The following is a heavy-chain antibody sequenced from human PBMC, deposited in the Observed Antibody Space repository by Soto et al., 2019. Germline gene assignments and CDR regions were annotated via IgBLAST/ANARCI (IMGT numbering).Heavy chain of an antibody. J-gene: IGHJ4*02. Sequence: GGSLRLSCAASGFTFSDYYMSWIRQAPGKGLVWVSYISSSGTPIYYEDSMKGRFTISRDNAKNGLYLQMSRLSAEDTAFYYCARSQGPFWYFDYWGQGILVTVSS. CDR2: ISSSGTPI. V-gene: IGHV3-11*01. CDR3: ARSQGPFWYFDY. CDR1: GFTFSDYY.